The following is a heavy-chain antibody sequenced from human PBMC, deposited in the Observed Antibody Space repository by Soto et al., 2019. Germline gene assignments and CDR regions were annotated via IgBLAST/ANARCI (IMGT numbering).Heavy chain of an antibody. Sequence: EVHLVESGGGSVQPGGSLRLSCAASGFTFNSYSMHWVRQAPGKGLEWVSYITGSSSAIYYADSVKGRFTISRDNAKNSLSLQMNGLRDEDTAVYYCARGYCNGGSCYPGIYWGQGTLVSVSS. D-gene: IGHD2-15*01. CDR3: ARGYCNGGSCYPGIY. CDR2: ITGSSSAI. CDR1: GFTFNSYS. V-gene: IGHV3-48*02. J-gene: IGHJ4*02.